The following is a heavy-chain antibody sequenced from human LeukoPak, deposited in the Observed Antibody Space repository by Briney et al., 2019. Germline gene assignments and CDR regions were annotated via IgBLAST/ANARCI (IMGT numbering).Heavy chain of an antibody. CDR2: IYSGGST. V-gene: IGHV3-53*01. CDR3: AKSRSGSANWALQIFDN. J-gene: IGHJ4*02. D-gene: IGHD1-1*01. CDR1: RFTVSSNY. Sequence: GGSLRLSCAASRFTVSSNYMSWVRQAPGKGLEWVSVIYSGGSTYYADYVKGRFTISRDNSKNSLFVQMNSLRAEDTAVYFCAKSRSGSANWALQIFDNWGQGTLVTVSS.